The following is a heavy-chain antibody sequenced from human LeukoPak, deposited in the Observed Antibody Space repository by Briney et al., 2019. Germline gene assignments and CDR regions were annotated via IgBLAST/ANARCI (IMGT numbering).Heavy chain of an antibody. CDR1: GFTFSGSA. V-gene: IGHV3-73*01. D-gene: IGHD1-7*01. CDR2: IRSKANSYAT. J-gene: IGHJ4*02. Sequence: PGGSLKLSRAASGFTFSGSAMHWVRQASGKGLEWVGRIRSKANSYATAYAASVKGRFTISRDDSKNTAYLQMNSLKTEDTAVYYCTLTGTMFDYWGQGTLVTVSS. CDR3: TLTGTMFDY.